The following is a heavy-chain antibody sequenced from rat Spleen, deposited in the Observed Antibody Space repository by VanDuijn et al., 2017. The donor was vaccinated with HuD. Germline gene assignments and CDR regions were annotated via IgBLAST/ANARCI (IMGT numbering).Heavy chain of an antibody. CDR3: ARRRTGPFDY. Sequence: EVQLVESDGGLVQPGRSLKLSCAASGFTFSDYYMAWVRQAPTKGLEWVATISFEGSGTYYGDSVKGRFTISRDNAKSTLYLQMDSLRSEDTATYYCARRRTGPFDYWGQGVMVTVSS. CDR2: ISFEGSGT. D-gene: IGHD5-1*01. J-gene: IGHJ2*01. CDR1: GFTFSDYY. V-gene: IGHV5-29*01.